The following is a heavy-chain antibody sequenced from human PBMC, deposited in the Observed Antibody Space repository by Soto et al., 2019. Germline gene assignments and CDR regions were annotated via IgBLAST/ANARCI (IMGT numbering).Heavy chain of an antibody. CDR1: GYTFTDYY. J-gene: IGHJ3*02. D-gene: IGHD2-21*02. V-gene: IGHV1-2*02. CDR2: IKSNNGST. CDR3: ASDQFTSRDCKNVFDM. Sequence: ASVKVSCKASGYTFTDYYIHWVRQAPGQGLEWMEWIKSNNGSTTCAQKIQGRVTMTRYTSICTAYLEMNRLTSDDMALYYCASDQFTSRDCKNVFDMWGQGTMVTVSS.